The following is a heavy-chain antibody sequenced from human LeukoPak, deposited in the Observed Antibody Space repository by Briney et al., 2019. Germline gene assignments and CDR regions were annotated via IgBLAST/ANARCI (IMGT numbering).Heavy chain of an antibody. CDR2: IYYSGST. V-gene: IGHV4-59*12. Sequence: SETLSLTCTVSGGSISSYYWSWIRQPPGKGLEWIGYIYYSGSTNYNPSLKSRVTISVDTSKNQFSLKLSSVTAADTAVYYCARTLGVVPADYWGQGTLVTVSS. CDR1: GGSISSYY. D-gene: IGHD2-2*01. CDR3: ARTLGVVPADY. J-gene: IGHJ4*02.